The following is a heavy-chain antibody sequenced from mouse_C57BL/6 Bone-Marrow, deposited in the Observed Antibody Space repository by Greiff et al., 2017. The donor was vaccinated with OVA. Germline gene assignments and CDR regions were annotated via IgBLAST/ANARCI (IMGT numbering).Heavy chain of an antibody. CDR2: IDPENGDT. Sequence: EVKLQESGAELVRPGASVKLSCTASGFNIKDDYMHWVKQRPEQGLEWIGWIDPENGDTEYASKFQGKATITADTSSNTAYLQLSSLTSEDTAVYYCTSTGTDYGGQGTTLTVSS. CDR1: GFNIKDDY. V-gene: IGHV14-4*01. D-gene: IGHD4-1*01. J-gene: IGHJ2*01. CDR3: TSTGTDY.